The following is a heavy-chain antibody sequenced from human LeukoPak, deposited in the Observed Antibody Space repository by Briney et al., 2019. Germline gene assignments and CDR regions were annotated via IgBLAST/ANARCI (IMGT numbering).Heavy chain of an antibody. D-gene: IGHD5-18*01. CDR3: ARETAMVTRYFDY. J-gene: IGHJ4*02. CDR2: INPSGGST. CDR1: GYTFTSYY. Sequence: ASVKVSCKASGYTFTSYYMHWVRQAPGQGLEWMGIINPSGGSTSYAQKFQGRVTMTRDMSTSTVYMELSSLRSEDTAMYYCARETAMVTRYFDYWGQGTLVTVSS. V-gene: IGHV1-46*01.